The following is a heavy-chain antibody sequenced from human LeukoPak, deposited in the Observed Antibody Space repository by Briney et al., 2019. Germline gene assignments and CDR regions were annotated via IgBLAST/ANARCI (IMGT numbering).Heavy chain of an antibody. CDR1: GFTFSDYY. CDR3: AKRVPGTGLDY. Sequence: PGGSLRLSCAASGFTFSDYYMNWIRQAPGKGLELISYVSSSGTTVYYADSVRGRFTISRDNAKNSLYLQMNSLRAEDTAIYYCAKRVPGTGLDYWGQGALVTVSS. V-gene: IGHV3-11*01. J-gene: IGHJ4*02. D-gene: IGHD6-19*01. CDR2: VSSSGTTV.